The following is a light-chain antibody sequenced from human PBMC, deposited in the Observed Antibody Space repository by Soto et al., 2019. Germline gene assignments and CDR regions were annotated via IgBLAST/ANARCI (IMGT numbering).Light chain of an antibody. CDR3: QQLNSYPHT. CDR1: QGISSY. Sequence: IQLTQSPSSLSASLGDRVTITCRASQGISSYLAWYQQKPGKAPKLLIYAASTLQSGVPSRFSGSGSGTDFTLTISSLQPEDFATYYCQQLNSYPHTFGQGTRLEIK. V-gene: IGKV1-9*01. CDR2: AAS. J-gene: IGKJ5*01.